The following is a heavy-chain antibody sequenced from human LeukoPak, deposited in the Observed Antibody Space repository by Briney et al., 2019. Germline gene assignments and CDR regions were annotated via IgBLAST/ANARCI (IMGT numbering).Heavy chain of an antibody. J-gene: IGHJ4*02. V-gene: IGHV3-74*01. Sequence: GGSLRLSCAASGISFSNYWMHWVRQAPGKGLVWVSRISSDGSSTNYADSVKGRFTISRDNAKNTLYLQMNSLRAEDTAVYYCAKGGGKVQDYWGQGTLVTVSS. CDR1: GISFSNYW. D-gene: IGHD4-23*01. CDR3: AKGGGKVQDY. CDR2: ISSDGSST.